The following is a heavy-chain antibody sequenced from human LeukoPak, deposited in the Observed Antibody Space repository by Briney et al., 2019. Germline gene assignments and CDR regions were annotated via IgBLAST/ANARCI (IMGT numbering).Heavy chain of an antibody. V-gene: IGHV1-2*02. J-gene: IGHJ1*01. Sequence: GASVKVPCKASGYTLTGYYMHWVRQAPGQGLEWMGWINPNSGGINYAQKFQGRVTMTRDTSISTAYMELSRLRSDDTAVYYCARYRNYYDSSGYYYVEYFQHWGQGTLVTVSS. CDR3: ARYRNYYDSSGYYYVEYFQH. CDR1: GYTLTGYY. CDR2: INPNSGGI. D-gene: IGHD3-22*01.